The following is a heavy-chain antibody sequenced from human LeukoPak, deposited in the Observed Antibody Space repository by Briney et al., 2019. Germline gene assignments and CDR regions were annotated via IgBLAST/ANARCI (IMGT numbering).Heavy chain of an antibody. CDR2: IYTSGST. D-gene: IGHD6-13*01. V-gene: IGHV4-4*09. J-gene: IGHJ6*03. Sequence: IPSETLSLTCTVSGGSISSYYWSWIRQPPGKGLEWIGYIYTSGSTNYNPSLKSRVTISVDTSKNQFSLKLSSVTAADTAVYYCARSYSSGWYSPNPSYYMDVWGKGTTVTVSS. CDR1: GGSISSYY. CDR3: ARSYSSGWYSPNPSYYMDV.